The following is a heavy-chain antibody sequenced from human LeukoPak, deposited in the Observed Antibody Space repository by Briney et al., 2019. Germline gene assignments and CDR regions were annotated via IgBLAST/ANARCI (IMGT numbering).Heavy chain of an antibody. CDR2: IYDSGST. Sequence: PSETLSLTCTVSGGSISSYYWSWIRQPPGKGLEWIGYIYDSGSTNYNPSLKSRVTISVDTSKNQFSLKLSSVTAADTAVYYCARRGYDYVWGSYRYSWFDPWGQGTLVTVSS. V-gene: IGHV4-59*12. D-gene: IGHD3-16*02. CDR1: GGSISSYY. CDR3: ARRGYDYVWGSYRYSWFDP. J-gene: IGHJ5*02.